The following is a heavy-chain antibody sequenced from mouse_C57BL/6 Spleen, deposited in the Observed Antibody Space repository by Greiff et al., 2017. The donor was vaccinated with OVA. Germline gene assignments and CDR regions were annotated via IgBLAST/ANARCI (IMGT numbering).Heavy chain of an antibody. CDR3: ARSGGVIPHMDD. D-gene: IGHD2-2*01. J-gene: IGHJ4*01. Sequence: VHVKQSGPELVKPGASVKIPCKASGYTFTDYNMDWVKQSHGQSLEWIGDINPNNGGTIYNQKFKGKATLTVDKSSSTAYMELRSLTSDDTAVYYCARSGGVIPHMDDWGQGTTVTVAT. V-gene: IGHV1-18*01. CDR1: GYTFTDYN. CDR2: INPNNGGT.